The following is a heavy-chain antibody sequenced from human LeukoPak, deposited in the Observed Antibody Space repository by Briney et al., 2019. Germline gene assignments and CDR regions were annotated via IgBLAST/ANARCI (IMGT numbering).Heavy chain of an antibody. D-gene: IGHD5-18*01. J-gene: IGHJ4*02. CDR3: AKDLRRVDTAMG. Sequence: GGSLRLSCAASGFTFSSYGMHWVRQAPGKGLEWVAVIWYDGSNKYYADSVKGRFTISRDNSKNTLYLQMNSLRAEDTAVYYCAKDLRRVDTAMGWGQGTLVTVSS. CDR2: IWYDGSNK. CDR1: GFTFSSYG. V-gene: IGHV3-30*02.